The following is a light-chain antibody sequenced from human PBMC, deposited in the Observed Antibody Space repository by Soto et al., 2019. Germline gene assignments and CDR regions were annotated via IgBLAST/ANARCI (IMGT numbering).Light chain of an antibody. Sequence: NFMLTQPHSVSESPGKTVTISCTRSSGSIASNYVQWYQQRPSSAPTTVIYEDNQRPSGVPDRFSGSIDSSSNSASLTISGLKTEDEADYYCQSYDSSNQKVFGGGTQLTVL. CDR2: EDN. CDR1: SGSIASNY. CDR3: QSYDSSNQKV. J-gene: IGLJ3*02. V-gene: IGLV6-57*04.